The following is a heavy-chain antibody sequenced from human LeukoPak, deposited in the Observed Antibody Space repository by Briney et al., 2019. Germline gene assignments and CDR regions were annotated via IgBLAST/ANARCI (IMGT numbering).Heavy chain of an antibody. CDR2: INPSGGST. V-gene: IGHV1-46*01. Sequence: ASVKVSCKASGYTFTSYYMHWVRQAPGQGLEWMGIINPSGGSTSYAQKFQGRVTVTRDMSTSTVYMELSSLRSEDTAVYYCARGSLPREVDGWFDPWGQGTLVTVSS. D-gene: IGHD1-26*01. CDR3: ARGSLPREVDGWFDP. J-gene: IGHJ5*02. CDR1: GYTFTSYY.